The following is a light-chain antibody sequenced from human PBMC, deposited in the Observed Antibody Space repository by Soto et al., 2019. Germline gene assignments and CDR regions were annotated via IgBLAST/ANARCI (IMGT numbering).Light chain of an antibody. Sequence: DIVMTQSPDSLAVSLGERATINCKSSQSVLYSSNNKNYLAWYQQKPGQPPKLLINWASTRKSGVPDRFSGSGSGTDFTLTISSLQAEDVAVYYCQQYYSTPLTFGGGTKVEIK. CDR2: WAS. CDR1: QSVLYSSNNKNY. CDR3: QQYYSTPLT. V-gene: IGKV4-1*01. J-gene: IGKJ4*01.